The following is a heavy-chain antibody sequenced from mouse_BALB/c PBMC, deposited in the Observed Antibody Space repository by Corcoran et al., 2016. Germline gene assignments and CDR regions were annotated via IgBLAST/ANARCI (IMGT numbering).Heavy chain of an antibody. Sequence: EVQLQQSGAELEKPGASVELSCAASGFNIKYTYMHWVKQRPEQGLEWIGRIDPANGNTKYDPKCQGKATITADTSSNTAYLQLSSLTSEDTAVYYSARWDWYFDVWGAGTTVTVSS. V-gene: IGHV14-3*02. CDR1: GFNIKYTY. CDR2: IDPANGNT. CDR3: ARWDWYFDV. J-gene: IGHJ1*01.